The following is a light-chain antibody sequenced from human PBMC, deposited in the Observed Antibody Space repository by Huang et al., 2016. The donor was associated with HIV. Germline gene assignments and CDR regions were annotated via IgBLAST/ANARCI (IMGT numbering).Light chain of an antibody. V-gene: IGKV1-NL1*01. J-gene: IGKJ1*01. Sequence: DIQMTQSPSSLSASVGDRVAINCRAGQGISNSLAWYQQKPGKAPKLLLYAASKLEGGVTSRFSGSGSGAVYTLTISSLQPEDVAVYHCQQYHGVPWTFGQGTKVEVK. CDR3: QQYHGVPWT. CDR2: AAS. CDR1: QGISNS.